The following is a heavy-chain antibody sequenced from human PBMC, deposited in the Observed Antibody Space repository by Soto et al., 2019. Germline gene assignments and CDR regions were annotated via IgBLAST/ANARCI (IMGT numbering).Heavy chain of an antibody. CDR2: VIPLFDTA. D-gene: IGHD3-16*01. V-gene: IGHV1-69*01. J-gene: IGHJ6*02. CDR3: ATGGHNDGYNLYHGMDV. CDR1: GGIFTNNA. Sequence: QVQVVQSGAEVTKPGSSVKVSCKVSGGIFTNNAISWVRQAPGQGLEWLGGVIPLFDTAYYAQSFRGRLRISADGATTTAYMELSVLTSADTAVYFCATGGHNDGYNLYHGMDVWGQVPKVNVS.